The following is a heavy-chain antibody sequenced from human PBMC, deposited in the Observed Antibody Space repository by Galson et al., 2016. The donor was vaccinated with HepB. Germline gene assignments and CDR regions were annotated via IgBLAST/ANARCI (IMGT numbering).Heavy chain of an antibody. CDR1: GYTFAGFA. J-gene: IGHJ4*02. D-gene: IGHD6-13*01. Sequence: SVKVSCKASGYTFAGFALHWVRQAPGQRLEWMGWINAGNGKTKYSQKFQDRVTITGDTSASTAYMELSSLRSEDTAVYYCSSSSMTTYYGFDYWGQGTLVTVSS. CDR3: SSSSMTTYYGFDY. CDR2: INAGNGKT. V-gene: IGHV1-3*01.